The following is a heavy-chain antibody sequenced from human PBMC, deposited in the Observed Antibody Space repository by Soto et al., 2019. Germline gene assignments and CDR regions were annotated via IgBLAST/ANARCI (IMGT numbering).Heavy chain of an antibody. CDR1: GYCFTTYW. V-gene: IGHV5-51*01. CDR2: IYPGDSDT. D-gene: IGHD6-13*01. J-gene: IGHJ4*02. CDR3: ARKDIAGNSVDF. Sequence: GESLKISCNASGYCFTTYWISWVRQMPGKGLEWMGIIYPGDSDTRYSPSFQGQVTISADKSISTAYLQWSSLKASDSAMFYCARKDIAGNSVDFWGQGTLVTVSS.